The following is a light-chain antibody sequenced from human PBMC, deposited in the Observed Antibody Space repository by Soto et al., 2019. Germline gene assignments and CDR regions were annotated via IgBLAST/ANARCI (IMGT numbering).Light chain of an antibody. J-gene: IGKJ1*01. CDR3: QQYNSYSWT. Sequence: DIQMTQSPSTLSASVGDRVTITCRASQSISSWLAWYQQKPGKAPKLLIYKASSLESGVPSRFSGSGSGTEFPLTSSDLQPDDFATYYCQQYNSYSWTFGQGTKVEIK. CDR1: QSISSW. V-gene: IGKV1-5*03. CDR2: KAS.